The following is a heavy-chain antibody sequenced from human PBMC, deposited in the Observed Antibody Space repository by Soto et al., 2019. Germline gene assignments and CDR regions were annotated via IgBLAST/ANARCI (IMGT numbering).Heavy chain of an antibody. J-gene: IGHJ6*02. CDR2: IYYSGST. D-gene: IGHD3-3*01. CDR3: ARLKGDFWSGYYIYRMDV. V-gene: IGHV4-39*01. CDR1: GVSIRSSSYY. Sequence: SETLSLTSTVSGVSIRSSSYYWGRIRQPPGKGLEWIGSIYYSGSTYYNPSLKSRVTISVDTSKNQFSLKLSSVTAADTAVYYCARLKGDFWSGYYIYRMDVWGQGTTVT.